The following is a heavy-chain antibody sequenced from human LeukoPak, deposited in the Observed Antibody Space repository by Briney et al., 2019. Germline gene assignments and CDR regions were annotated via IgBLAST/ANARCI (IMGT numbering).Heavy chain of an antibody. V-gene: IGHV4-38-2*02. CDR3: ARGKQWLVHAFDI. Sequence: PSETLSLTCTVSGYSISSGYYWGWIRQPPGKGLEWIGSNYHSGSTYYNPSLKSRVTISVDTSKNQFSLKLSSVTAADTAVYYCARGKQWLVHAFDIWGQGTMVTVSS. D-gene: IGHD6-19*01. CDR1: GYSISSGYY. CDR2: NYHSGST. J-gene: IGHJ3*02.